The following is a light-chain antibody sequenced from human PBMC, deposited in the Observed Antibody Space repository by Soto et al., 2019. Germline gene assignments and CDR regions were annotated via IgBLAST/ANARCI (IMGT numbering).Light chain of an antibody. CDR2: DAS. Sequence: EIVLTQSPATLSLSPGERATLSCRASQSVSSYLAWYQQKPGQAPMLLIYDASNRATGIPARFSGSGSGTDFTLTISSLEPEAFAVYYCQQRSNWPPGHTFGGGTKVEIK. J-gene: IGKJ4*01. CDR3: QQRSNWPPGHT. CDR1: QSVSSY. V-gene: IGKV3-11*01.